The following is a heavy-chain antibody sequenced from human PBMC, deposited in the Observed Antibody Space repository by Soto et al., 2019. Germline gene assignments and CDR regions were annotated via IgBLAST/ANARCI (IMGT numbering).Heavy chain of an antibody. CDR1: GDSIKRDDYY. Sequence: QVQLQESGPGLVKPSQTLSLTCTVSGDSIKRDDYYWSWIRQPPGKGLEWIGYILYSGTTYYNPSLKGRLIISLDTSKNQVSLNLTSVTAADTAVYYCARDGGPLYYGMDFWGQGTTVTVSS. D-gene: IGHD3-10*01. J-gene: IGHJ6*02. CDR2: ILYSGTT. CDR3: ARDGGPLYYGMDF. V-gene: IGHV4-30-4*01.